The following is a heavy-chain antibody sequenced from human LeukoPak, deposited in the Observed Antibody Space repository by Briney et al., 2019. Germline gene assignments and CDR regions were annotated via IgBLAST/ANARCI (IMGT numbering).Heavy chain of an antibody. V-gene: IGHV3-7*03. D-gene: IGHD6-19*01. Sequence: GGALSLSFAASGFTLSSYWMSWGRPAPGKGLEWVANIKQDGSEIYYVASVKGRFTISRDNAKNSLYLQMNSLRAEDTAVYYCARIAVAAFDYWGQGTLVTVSS. CDR1: GFTLSSYW. CDR3: ARIAVAAFDY. J-gene: IGHJ4*02. CDR2: IKQDGSEI.